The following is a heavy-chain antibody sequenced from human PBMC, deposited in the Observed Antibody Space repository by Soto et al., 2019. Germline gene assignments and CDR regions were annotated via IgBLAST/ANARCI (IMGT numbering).Heavy chain of an antibody. CDR2: IIPIFGTA. J-gene: IGHJ4*02. CDR3: ARERRREGYTYFDY. Sequence: QVQLVQSGAEVKKPGSSVNVSCKASGGSFTNYTFSWVRQAPGQGLEWMGGIIPIFGTATYAQKFQGRVTITADESTSTTYMDLSSLRSEDTAVYYCARERRREGYTYFDYWGQGTLVTVSS. V-gene: IGHV1-69*12. D-gene: IGHD5-12*01. CDR1: GGSFTNYT.